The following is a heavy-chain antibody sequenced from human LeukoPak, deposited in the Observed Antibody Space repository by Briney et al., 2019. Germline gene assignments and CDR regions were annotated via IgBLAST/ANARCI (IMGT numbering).Heavy chain of an antibody. Sequence: GGSLRLSCAASGFTFSSYWMSWVRQAPGKGLEWVATIKQDGSERYYVDSVKGRFTISRDNAQNSLSLQMNSLKTEDTAVYYCTVVNFGSGTYPRGSWGQGTLVTVSS. CDR1: GFTFSSYW. CDR2: IKQDGSER. V-gene: IGHV3-7*03. D-gene: IGHD3-10*01. J-gene: IGHJ5*02. CDR3: TVVNFGSGTYPRGS.